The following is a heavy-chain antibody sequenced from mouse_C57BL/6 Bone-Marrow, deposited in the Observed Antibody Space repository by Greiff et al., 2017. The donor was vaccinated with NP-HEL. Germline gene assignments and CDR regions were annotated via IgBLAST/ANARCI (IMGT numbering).Heavy chain of an antibody. Sequence: EVQLQQSGPELVKPGASVKISCKASGYTFTDYYMNWVKQSHGKSLEWIGDINPNNGGTSYNQKFKGKATLTVDKSSSTAYMEIRSLTSEDSAVYYCARSYSNYGDYWGQGTTLTVSS. D-gene: IGHD2-5*01. CDR1: GYTFTDYY. CDR3: ARSYSNYGDY. V-gene: IGHV1-26*01. J-gene: IGHJ2*01. CDR2: INPNNGGT.